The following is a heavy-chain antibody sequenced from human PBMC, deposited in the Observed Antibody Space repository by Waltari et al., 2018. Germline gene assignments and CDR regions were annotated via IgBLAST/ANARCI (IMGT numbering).Heavy chain of an antibody. Sequence: EVQLLESGGGLVQPGGSLRLSCAASGFTFSSYAMSWVRQAPGKGLEWVSAISGSGGRTYYADSVKGRFTISRDNSKNTLYLQMNSLRAEDTAVYYCAKALFWSGYQGYFDYWGQGTLVTVSS. CDR2: ISGSGGRT. J-gene: IGHJ4*02. D-gene: IGHD3-3*01. CDR3: AKALFWSGYQGYFDY. V-gene: IGHV3-23*01. CDR1: GFTFSSYA.